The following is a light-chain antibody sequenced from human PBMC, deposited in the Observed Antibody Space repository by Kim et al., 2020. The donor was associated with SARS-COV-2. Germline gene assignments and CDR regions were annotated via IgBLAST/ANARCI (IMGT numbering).Light chain of an antibody. CDR2: GDT. J-gene: IGLJ3*02. V-gene: IGLV1-40*01. CDR3: QSYDTSLSGAL. Sequence: QTVTISCTGSSSNIGAGFDVHWYQQLPDTAPKVLIYGDTKRPSGVPDRFSGSKSVTSASLVITRLQAEDEAIYYCQSYDTSLSGALFGGGTRLTVL. CDR1: SSNIGAGFD.